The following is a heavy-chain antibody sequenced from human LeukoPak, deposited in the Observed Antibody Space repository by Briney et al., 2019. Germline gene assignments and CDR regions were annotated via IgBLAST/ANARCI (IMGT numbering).Heavy chain of an antibody. CDR1: GGSFSGYY. V-gene: IGHV4-34*01. D-gene: IGHD6-6*01. J-gene: IGHJ1*01. CDR3: ARGVAARRGYFQH. Sequence: SETLSLTCAVYGGSFSGYYWSWIRQPPGKGLEWIGEINHSGSTNYNPSLKSRVTISVDTSKNQFSLKLSSVTAADTAVYYCARGVAARRGYFQHWGQGTVVSVSS. CDR2: INHSGST.